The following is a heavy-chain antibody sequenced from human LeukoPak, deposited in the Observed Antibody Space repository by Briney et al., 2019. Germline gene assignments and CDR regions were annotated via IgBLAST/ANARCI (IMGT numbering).Heavy chain of an antibody. CDR3: ARLRTYYYDSSGTPGAFDI. V-gene: IGHV5-10-1*01. CDR1: GYRFTSYW. CDR2: IDPSDSYT. J-gene: IGHJ3*02. D-gene: IGHD3-22*01. Sequence: GESLRISCKGSGYRFTSYWISWVRQMPGKGLEWMGRIDPSDSYTNYSPSFQGHVTISADKSISTAYLQWSSLKASDTAMYYCARLRTYYYDSSGTPGAFDIWGQGTMVTVSS.